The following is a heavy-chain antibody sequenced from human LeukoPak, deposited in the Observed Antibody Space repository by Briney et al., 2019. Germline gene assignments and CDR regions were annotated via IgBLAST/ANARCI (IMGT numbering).Heavy chain of an antibody. D-gene: IGHD5-18*01. J-gene: IGHJ4*02. V-gene: IGHV3-23*01. CDR3: AKALDTYGYMRFDF. CDR2: ISESGDAT. CDR1: GFTFSNFG. Sequence: PGGSLRLSCLASGFTFSNFGMSWVRHTAGKGLEWVSAISESGDATFYADSVQGRFTISRDKSKNTMYLQMNSLRAEDTALYYCAKALDTYGYMRFDFWGQGTLVTVSS.